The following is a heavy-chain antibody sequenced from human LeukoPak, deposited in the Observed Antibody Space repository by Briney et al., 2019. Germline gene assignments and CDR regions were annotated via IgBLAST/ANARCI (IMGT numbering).Heavy chain of an antibody. CDR3: AILLWFGELSRRDY. J-gene: IGHJ4*02. D-gene: IGHD3-10*01. Sequence: ASVKVSCKASGYTFTCYYMHWVRQAPGQGLEWMGRINPNSGGTNYAQKFQGRVTMTRDTSISTAYMELSRLRSDDTAVYYCAILLWFGELSRRDYWGQGTLVTVSS. CDR1: GYTFTCYY. V-gene: IGHV1-2*06. CDR2: INPNSGGT.